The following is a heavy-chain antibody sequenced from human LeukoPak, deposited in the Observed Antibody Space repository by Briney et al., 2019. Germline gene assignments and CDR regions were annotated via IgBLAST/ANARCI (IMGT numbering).Heavy chain of an antibody. V-gene: IGHV3-23*01. CDR1: GFTFSSYA. Sequence: GSLRLPCAASGFTFSSYAMRWVRQAPGKGLEWVSAISGRGGSTYYADSVKGRFTISRDNSKNTLYLQMNSLRAEDTAVYYCAKGDGLAKYYDFWSGYFRLFDYWGQGTLVTVSS. CDR3: AKGDGLAKYYDFWSGYFRLFDY. CDR2: ISGRGGST. D-gene: IGHD3-3*01. J-gene: IGHJ4*02.